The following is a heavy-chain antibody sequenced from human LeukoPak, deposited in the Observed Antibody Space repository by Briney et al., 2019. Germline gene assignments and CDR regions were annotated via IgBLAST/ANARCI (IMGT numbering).Heavy chain of an antibody. J-gene: IGHJ4*02. CDR1: GFTFSSYW. D-gene: IGHD5-18*01. CDR3: ARASSYSYGYGY. Sequence: GGSLRLSCAASGFTFSSYWMHWVRHAPGKGLVWVSRINSDGSITSYADSVKGRFTISRDNAKNTLYLQMNSLRAEDTAVYYCARASSYSYGYGYWGQGTLVTVSS. V-gene: IGHV3-74*01. CDR2: INSDGSIT.